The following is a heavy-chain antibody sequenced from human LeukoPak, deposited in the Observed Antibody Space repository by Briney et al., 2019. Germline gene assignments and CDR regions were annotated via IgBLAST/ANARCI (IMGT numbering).Heavy chain of an antibody. V-gene: IGHV3-21*01. CDR1: GFTFSSSS. CDR2: ISSSSTYI. Sequence: KTGGYLRLSCAASGFTFSSSSMNWVRQAPGKGLEWVSSISSSSTYIYYADSVKGRFTISRDNAKNSLYLQMNSLRAEDTAVYYCARTEMAARYFDYWGQGTLVTVSS. D-gene: IGHD5-24*01. J-gene: IGHJ4*02. CDR3: ARTEMAARYFDY.